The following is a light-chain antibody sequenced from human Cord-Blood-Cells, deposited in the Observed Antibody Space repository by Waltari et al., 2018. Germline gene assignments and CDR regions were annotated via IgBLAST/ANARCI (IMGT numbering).Light chain of an antibody. V-gene: IGKV1-39*01. J-gene: IGKJ2*02. CDR1: QSISSY. CDR2: AAS. CDR3: QQSYSAPCT. Sequence: DIQMTQSPSSLSASVGDRVTIPCRASQSISSYLNWYQQKPGKAPKLLIYAASSLQSGVPSRFSGTGSGTDFTLTISSLQPEDVATYYCQQSYSAPCTFGQGTKLEIK.